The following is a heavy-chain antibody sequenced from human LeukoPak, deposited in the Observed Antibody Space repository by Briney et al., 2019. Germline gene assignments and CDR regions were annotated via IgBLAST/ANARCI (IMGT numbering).Heavy chain of an antibody. J-gene: IGHJ4*02. D-gene: IGHD3-10*01. CDR3: ARGGAITMIRGVPGY. V-gene: IGHV3-7*01. CDR1: GFTVSSNY. Sequence: WGSLRLSCAASGFTVSSNYMSWVRQAPGKGLEWVATTNQDGSEKYYLDSVKGRSTISRDNAKNSLYLQMDSLRAEDTAVYYCARGGAITMIRGVPGYWGQGTLVTVSS. CDR2: TNQDGSEK.